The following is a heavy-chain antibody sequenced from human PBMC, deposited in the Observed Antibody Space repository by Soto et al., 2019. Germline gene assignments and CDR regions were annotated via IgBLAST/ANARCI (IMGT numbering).Heavy chain of an antibody. CDR1: GGTFSSYA. J-gene: IGHJ4*02. Sequence: SVKVSCKASGGTFSSYAISWVRQAPGQGLEWMGGIIPIFGTANYAQKFQGRVTITADESTSTAYMELSSLRSEDTAVYYCARRAAMVPYFDYWGQGTLVTVSS. CDR3: ARRAAMVPYFDY. CDR2: IIPIFGTA. V-gene: IGHV1-69*13. D-gene: IGHD5-18*01.